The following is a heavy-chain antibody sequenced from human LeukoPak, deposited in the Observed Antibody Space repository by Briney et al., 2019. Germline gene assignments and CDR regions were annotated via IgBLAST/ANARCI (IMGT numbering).Heavy chain of an antibody. Sequence: GGSLRLSCAASGFTFSRYGMHWVRQAPGKGLEWVAVIWYDGSNKYYADSVKGRFTISRDNSKNTVYLQMNSLRVEDTAVYYCARDWNHYFDYWGQGTLVTVSS. V-gene: IGHV3-33*01. CDR2: IWYDGSNK. J-gene: IGHJ4*02. CDR1: GFTFSRYG. D-gene: IGHD1-1*01. CDR3: ARDWNHYFDY.